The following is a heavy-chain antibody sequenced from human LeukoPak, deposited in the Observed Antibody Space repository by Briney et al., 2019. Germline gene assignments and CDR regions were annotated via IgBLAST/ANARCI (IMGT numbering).Heavy chain of an antibody. Sequence: GGSLRLSCATFGFAFSDYWMTWVRQVPGKGLEWVANINREGNEKYYVDSVKGRFTISRDNGKNSVDLQMDSLRVEDKAVYYCARVGTWELQRVFDFWGQGTLVTVSS. V-gene: IGHV3-7*01. CDR1: GFAFSDYW. D-gene: IGHD1-26*01. CDR2: INREGNEK. J-gene: IGHJ4*02. CDR3: ARVGTWELQRVFDF.